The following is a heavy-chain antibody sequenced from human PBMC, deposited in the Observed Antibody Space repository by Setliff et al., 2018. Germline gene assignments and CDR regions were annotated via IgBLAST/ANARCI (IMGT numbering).Heavy chain of an antibody. V-gene: IGHV3-64D*06. CDR3: VKTHWDTWIRGAFDI. CDR2: VRNDGATT. D-gene: IGHD3-10*01. Sequence: GGSLRLSCAASGFTFSGYYMQWVRQAPGKGLEWVSNVRNDGATTSYADSVKGRFTISRDSSKNTLYLQMSSLRAEDTAVYYCVKTHWDTWIRGAFDIWGQGTMVTVSS. CDR1: GFTFSGYY. J-gene: IGHJ3*02.